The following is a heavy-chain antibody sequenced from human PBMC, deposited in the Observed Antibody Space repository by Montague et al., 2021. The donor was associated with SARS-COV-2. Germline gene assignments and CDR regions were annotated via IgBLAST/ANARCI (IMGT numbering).Heavy chain of an antibody. CDR2: VYYTGST. D-gene: IGHD3-10*01. V-gene: IGHV4-59*01. Sequence: SETLSLTCTVSGGSISTSYWSWIRQPQGKGLEWIGYVYYTGSTNYNPSLMSRVTISGDTSKNQFSLKLSSVSPADTAVYYCARLLYHNYRYGFDVWGQGTTVTVSS. CDR3: ARLLYHNYRYGFDV. CDR1: GGSISTSY. J-gene: IGHJ6*02.